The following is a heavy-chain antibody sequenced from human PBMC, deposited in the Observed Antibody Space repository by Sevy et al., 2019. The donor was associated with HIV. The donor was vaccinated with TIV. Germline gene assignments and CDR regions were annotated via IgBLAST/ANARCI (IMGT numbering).Heavy chain of an antibody. J-gene: IGHJ4*02. CDR1: GFTFTDYW. D-gene: IGHD5-12*01. CDR3: ARDAGGYNWRPYYFDS. CDR2: IKQDESEK. V-gene: IGHV3-7*01. Sequence: GRSLRLSCAASGFTFTDYWMSWVRQTPGKGLEWVATIKQDESEKYYVDSVKGRFAISRDNGKKSVSLQMNGLRPEDTALYYCARDAGGYNWRPYYFDSWGQGTLVTVSS.